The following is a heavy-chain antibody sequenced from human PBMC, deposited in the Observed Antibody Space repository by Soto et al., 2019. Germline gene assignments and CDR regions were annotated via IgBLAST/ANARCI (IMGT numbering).Heavy chain of an antibody. D-gene: IGHD3-3*01. CDR2: ISGSGGTT. V-gene: IGHV3-23*01. J-gene: IGHJ6*02. CDR3: AKDSWAIFGVPAGEYYAMDV. Sequence: GGSLRLSCVASGFTFENYAMSWVRQAPGKGLEWVSAISGSGGTTYYSDSVKGRFTISRGNSKNTVYLQMNDLRVEDAAEYFCAKDSWAIFGVPAGEYYAMDVWGQGTTVTVSS. CDR1: GFTFENYA.